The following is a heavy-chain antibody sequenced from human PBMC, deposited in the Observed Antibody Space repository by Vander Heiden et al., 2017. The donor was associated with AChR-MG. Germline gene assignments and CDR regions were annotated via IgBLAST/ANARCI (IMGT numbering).Heavy chain of an antibody. J-gene: IGHJ2*01. CDR3: ARDAFRDRYFDL. Sequence: EVQLVESGGGLVQPGGSLRLSCAASGFTFSSYGMSWVRQAPGKGLEWVAHIKYDGREIHSVDSVKGRFTISRDNAKNSVSLQMNSLRAEDTAVYYCARDAFRDRYFDLWGRGTLVSVSS. CDR1: GFTFSSYG. CDR2: IKYDGREI. V-gene: IGHV3-7*01.